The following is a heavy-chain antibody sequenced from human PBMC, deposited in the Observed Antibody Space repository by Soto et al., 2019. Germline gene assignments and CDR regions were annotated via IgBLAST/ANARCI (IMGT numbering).Heavy chain of an antibody. D-gene: IGHD4-17*01. Sequence: EVQVLESGGDLVQPGGSMRLSCAASGFTFSNYAMNWVRQAPGKGPEWVSGISAGRSTYYADSVKGRFTISRDNSKSTLFLQMDSLRAEDTALYYCTKVRGDPVWGKGTTVTVSS. CDR1: GFTFSNYA. J-gene: IGHJ6*04. CDR2: ISAGRST. V-gene: IGHV3-23*01. CDR3: TKVRGDPV.